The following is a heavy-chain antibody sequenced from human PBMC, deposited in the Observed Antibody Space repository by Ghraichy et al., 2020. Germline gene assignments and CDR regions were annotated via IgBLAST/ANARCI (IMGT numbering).Heavy chain of an antibody. CDR2: IYPGDSDT. Sequence: GGSLRLSCKGSGYSFTSYWIGWVRQMPGKGLEWMGIIYPGDSDTRYSPSFQGQVTISADKSISTAYLQWSSLKASDTAMYYCARQPYYYDSSGYPHYHFDYWGQGTLVTVSS. V-gene: IGHV5-51*01. CDR1: GYSFTSYW. CDR3: ARQPYYYDSSGYPHYHFDY. J-gene: IGHJ4*02. D-gene: IGHD3-22*01.